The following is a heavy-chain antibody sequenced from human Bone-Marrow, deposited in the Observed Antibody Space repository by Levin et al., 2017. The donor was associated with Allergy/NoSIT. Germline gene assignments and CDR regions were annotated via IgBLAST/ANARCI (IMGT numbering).Heavy chain of an antibody. D-gene: IGHD3-9*01. J-gene: IGHJ4*02. V-gene: IGHV4-30-4*01. Sequence: PSETLSLTCTVSGASLSTGDYYWSWIRQPPGGGLEWIGYIYFSGLPTSPPSLPRRVTISVDMSKNQFSLNLHSVTAADTAVYYCARADYYDLLTGYYFDSWGQGALVTVSS. CDR2: IYFSGLP. CDR3: ARADYYDLLTGYYFDS. CDR1: GASLSTGDYY.